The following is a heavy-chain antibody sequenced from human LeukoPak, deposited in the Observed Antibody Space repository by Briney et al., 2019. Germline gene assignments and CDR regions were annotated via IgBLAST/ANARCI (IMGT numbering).Heavy chain of an antibody. CDR3: ARVGDCSVDSNCYHFADWFDP. V-gene: IGHV4-38-2*02. CDR2: IYHSGRT. CDR1: GYSISSGDY. D-gene: IGHD2-15*01. J-gene: IGHJ5*02. Sequence: MSSETLSLTCTVSGYSISSGDYWGWIRQPPGKGLEWIGSIYHSGRTYYNPSLKSRVTISVDPSKNQFSLKLSSVTATDTAVYYCARVGDCSVDSNCYHFADWFDPWGQGTLVTVSS.